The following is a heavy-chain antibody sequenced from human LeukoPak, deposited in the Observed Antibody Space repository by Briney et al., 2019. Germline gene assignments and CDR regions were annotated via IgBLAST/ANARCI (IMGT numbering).Heavy chain of an antibody. Sequence: SETLSLTCAVYGGSFSGYYWSWIRQPAGKGLEWIGRIYTSGSTNYNPSLKSRVTMSVDTSKNQFSLKLSSVTAADTAVYYCARVSLVRGAPDYYFDYWGQGTLVTVSS. D-gene: IGHD3-10*01. V-gene: IGHV4-59*10. CDR3: ARVSLVRGAPDYYFDY. J-gene: IGHJ4*02. CDR1: GGSFSGYY. CDR2: IYTSGST.